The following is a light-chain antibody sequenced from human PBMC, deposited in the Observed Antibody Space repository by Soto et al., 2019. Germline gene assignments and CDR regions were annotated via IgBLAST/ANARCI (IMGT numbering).Light chain of an antibody. CDR3: QQYHSYWT. Sequence: DIQMTQSPSTLSASVGDRVTITCRASQNIRSRLAWFQRKPGKAPKLLIYDASSLESGVPQRFSGSGPGTEFTLTISRLQTDDFSTYYCQQYHSYWTFGQGTKVEIK. V-gene: IGKV1-5*01. J-gene: IGKJ1*01. CDR2: DAS. CDR1: QNIRSR.